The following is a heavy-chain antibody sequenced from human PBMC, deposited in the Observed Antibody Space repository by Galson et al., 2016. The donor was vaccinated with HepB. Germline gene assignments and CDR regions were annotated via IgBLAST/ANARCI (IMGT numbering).Heavy chain of an antibody. CDR3: VRQPLIVGVVDAWGVVDS. Sequence: SETLSLTCAVSGASISTSSYYWGWIRQSPGKGLEWIGSIYYGGTTHYNPSLKSRVTISVETSKKQFSLKLSSVTAADTAVYYCVRQPLIVGVVDAWGVVDSWGQGTLVTVSP. CDR2: IYYGGTT. D-gene: IGHD2-15*01. V-gene: IGHV4-39*07. J-gene: IGHJ4*02. CDR1: GASISTSSYY.